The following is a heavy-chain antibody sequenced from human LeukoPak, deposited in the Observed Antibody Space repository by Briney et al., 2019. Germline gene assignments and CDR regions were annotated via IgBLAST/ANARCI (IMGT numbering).Heavy chain of an antibody. CDR2: IYYSGST. CDR3: ARESFYAFDI. J-gene: IGHJ3*02. V-gene: IGHV4-59*01. Sequence: PSETLSLTCTVSGGSISSYYWSWIRQPPGKGLEWIGYIYYSGSTNYNPSLKSRVTISVDTSKNQFSLKLSSMTAADTAVYYCARESFYAFDIWGQGTMVTVSS. CDR1: GGSISSYY. D-gene: IGHD3-16*01.